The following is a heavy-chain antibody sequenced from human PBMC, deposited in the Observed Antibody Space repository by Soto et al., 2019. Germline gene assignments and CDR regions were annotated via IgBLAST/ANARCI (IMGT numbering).Heavy chain of an antibody. J-gene: IGHJ3*02. Sequence: GSLRLSCAASGFTFSSYAMSWVRQAPGKGLEWVSAISGSGGSTYYADSVKGRFTISRDNSKNTLYLQMNSLRAEDTAVYYCAKVRPYNWNDFGAFDIWGQGTMVTVSS. CDR2: ISGSGGST. D-gene: IGHD1-1*01. CDR3: AKVRPYNWNDFGAFDI. CDR1: GFTFSSYA. V-gene: IGHV3-23*01.